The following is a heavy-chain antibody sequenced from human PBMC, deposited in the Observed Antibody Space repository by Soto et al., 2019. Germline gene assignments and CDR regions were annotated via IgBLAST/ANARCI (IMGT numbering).Heavy chain of an antibody. CDR2: ISGGGGST. CDR3: AKTESFNGYYNAFDC. V-gene: IGHV3-23*01. CDR1: GFSFGGYA. Sequence: PGGSLRLSCAASGFSFGGYAVTWVRQAPGKGLEWVSAISGGGGSTYYADSVKGRFTISRDNSKNTAYLQMNSLRAGDTALYYCAKTESFNGYYNAFDCWGQGTRVTVSS. D-gene: IGHD3-9*01. J-gene: IGHJ4*02.